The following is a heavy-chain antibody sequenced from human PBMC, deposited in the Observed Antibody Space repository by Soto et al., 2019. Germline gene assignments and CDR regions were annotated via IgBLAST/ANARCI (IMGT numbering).Heavy chain of an antibody. J-gene: IGHJ5*02. D-gene: IGHD6-19*01. CDR2: ISSSSTTK. CDR1: GFTFNSYS. CDR3: ARPSSGWENWFDP. V-gene: IGHV3-48*02. Sequence: EVQLVESGGGLVQPGGSLRLSCAASGFTFNSYSMNWVRQAPGKGLEWVSYISSSSTTKYYTESVKGRFTISRDNARNSLYLQMNGLRDDDTAVYYCARPSSGWENWFDPWGQGTLVTVSS.